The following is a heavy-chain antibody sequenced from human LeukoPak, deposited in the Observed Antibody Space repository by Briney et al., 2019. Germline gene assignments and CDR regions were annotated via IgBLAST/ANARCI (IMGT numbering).Heavy chain of an antibody. J-gene: IGHJ5*02. CDR3: ARGLDGYCTNGVCYGNWLDP. CDR2: INPSGGST. V-gene: IGHV1-46*01. Sequence: GASVKVSCKASGYTFTSYYMHWVRQAPGQGLEWMGIINPSGGSTSYAQKFQGRVTMTRDTSTSTVYMELSSLRSEDTAVYYSARGLDGYCTNGVCYGNWLDPWGQGTLVTVSS. D-gene: IGHD2-8*01. CDR1: GYTFTSYY.